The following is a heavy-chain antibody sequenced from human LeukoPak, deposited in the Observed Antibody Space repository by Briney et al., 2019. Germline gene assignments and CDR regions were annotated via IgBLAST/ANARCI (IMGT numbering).Heavy chain of an antibody. Sequence: ASVKVSCKASGYTFTGYYMHWVRQAPGQGLEWMGWINPNSGGTNCAQKFQGRVTMTRDTSISTAYMELSRLRSDDTAVYYCARDQGGSYSPVDYWGQGTLVTVSS. CDR3: ARDQGGSYSPVDY. V-gene: IGHV1-2*02. J-gene: IGHJ4*02. CDR1: GYTFTGYY. CDR2: INPNSGGT. D-gene: IGHD1-26*01.